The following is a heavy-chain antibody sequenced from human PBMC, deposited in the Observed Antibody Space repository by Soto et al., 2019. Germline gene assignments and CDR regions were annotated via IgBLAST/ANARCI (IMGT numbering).Heavy chain of an antibody. CDR3: VSQRTTVIPQDLFAY. CDR1: SASVTKRSYS. V-gene: IGHV4-39*01. Sequence: PLVPRSLTRTVSSASVTKRSYSWDWIRESPGKGLEWIGSVYYRARSYAKSSVKSRVTISVDTSKNQFSLNVNSVTASDTAVYFCVSQRTTVIPQDLFAYWGRGAPVTVS. D-gene: IGHD4-4*01. J-gene: IGHJ4*02. CDR2: VYYRARS.